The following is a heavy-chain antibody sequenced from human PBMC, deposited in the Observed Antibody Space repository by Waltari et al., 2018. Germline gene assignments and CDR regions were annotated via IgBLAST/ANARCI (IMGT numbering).Heavy chain of an antibody. D-gene: IGHD1-1*01. V-gene: IGHV1-3*01. J-gene: IGHJ5*02. CDR2: INAGNGNT. CDR3: ARGGLVYKYNWFDP. CDR1: GYTFTSYA. Sequence: QVQLVQSGAEVKKPGASVKVSCKASGYTFTSYAMHWVRQAPGQRLEWMGWINAGNGNTKYSQKCQGRVTITRDTSASTAYMELSSLRSEDTAVYYCARGGLVYKYNWFDPWGQGTLVTVSS.